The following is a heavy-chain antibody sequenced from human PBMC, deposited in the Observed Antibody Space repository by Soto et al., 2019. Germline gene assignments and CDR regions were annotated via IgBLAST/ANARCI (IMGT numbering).Heavy chain of an antibody. J-gene: IGHJ5*02. CDR3: SRADIHGSSLEVCFDT. V-gene: IGHV1-69*01. CDR2: SIPLFGTT. Sequence: QVQMVQSGSEVKIPGSSVNVSCKTSGGTFSRHSINCVRQAPGHGIEWMGGSIPLFGTTNYAQKFKGRVTMRAAESRSTASMELSSLTSEHAAVYYCSRADIHGSSLEVCFDTCGQGTLVTVSS. CDR1: GGTFSRHS. D-gene: IGHD6-13*01.